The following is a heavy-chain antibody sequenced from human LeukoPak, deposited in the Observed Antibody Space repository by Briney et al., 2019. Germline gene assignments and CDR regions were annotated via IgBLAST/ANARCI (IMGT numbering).Heavy chain of an antibody. CDR1: GGSVSSDIYH. V-gene: IGHV4-61*01. CDR2: IYYSGST. D-gene: IGHD3-22*01. J-gene: IGHJ4*02. Sequence: SETLSLTCIVSGGSVSSDIYHWSWIRQPPGKGLEWIGYIYYSGSTNYNPSLKSRVTISVDTSKNQFSLKLSSVTAADTAVYYCARGSSGSNFDYWGQGTLVTASS. CDR3: ARGSSGSNFDY.